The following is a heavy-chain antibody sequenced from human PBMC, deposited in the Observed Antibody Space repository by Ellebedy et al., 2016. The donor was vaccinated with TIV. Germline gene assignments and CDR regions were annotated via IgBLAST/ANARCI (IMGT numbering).Heavy chain of an antibody. Sequence: GESLKISCTGSGYSFTSYWISWVRQMPGKGLEWMGRIDPSDSYTNYSPSFQGHVTISADKSISTAYLQWSSLKASDTAMYYCARDGYKIAAAGTRWFDPWGQGTLVTVSS. CDR3: ARDGYKIAAAGTRWFDP. J-gene: IGHJ5*02. D-gene: IGHD6-13*01. CDR1: GYSFTSYW. CDR2: IDPSDSYT. V-gene: IGHV5-10-1*01.